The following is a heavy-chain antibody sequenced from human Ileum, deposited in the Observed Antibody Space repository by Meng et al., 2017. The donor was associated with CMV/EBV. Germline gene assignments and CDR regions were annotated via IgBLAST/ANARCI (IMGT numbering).Heavy chain of an antibody. CDR3: VRDLKATSVTTRGLYGMDI. J-gene: IGHJ6*02. CDR2: MNPNSGGT. D-gene: IGHD4-11*01. CDR1: GYTFTAYY. Sequence: ASVKVSCKASGYTFTAYYMLWIRQAPGQGLECMGWMNPNSGGTMPAQKFKGRVTMTSDTSIATAYMELSRLTPDDTTVYYCVRDLKATSVTTRGLYGMDIWGQGTTVTGAS. V-gene: IGHV1-2*02.